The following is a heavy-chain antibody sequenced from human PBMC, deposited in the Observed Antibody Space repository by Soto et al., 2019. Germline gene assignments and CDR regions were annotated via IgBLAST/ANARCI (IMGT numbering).Heavy chain of an antibody. Sequence: PGESLNLSCKGSGYSFTSYWIGWVRQMPGKGLEWMGIIYPGDSDTRCSPSFRVQVTISAHKSISTAYLQWGSLKAADSAMYYCARHPLARNLYYYYGMDVWGQGTTVTVS. D-gene: IGHD4-4*01. V-gene: IGHV5-51*01. CDR1: GYSFTSYW. CDR2: IYPGDSDT. CDR3: ARHPLARNLYYYYGMDV. J-gene: IGHJ6*02.